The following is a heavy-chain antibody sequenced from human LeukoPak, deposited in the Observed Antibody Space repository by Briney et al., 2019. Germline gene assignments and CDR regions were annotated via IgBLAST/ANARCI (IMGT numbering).Heavy chain of an antibody. J-gene: IGHJ4*02. V-gene: IGHV4-59*12. CDR1: GGSISSYY. Sequence: SETLSLTCTVSGGSISSYYWSWIRQPPGKGLEWIGYIYYSGSTNYNPSLKSRVTISVDTSKNQFSLKVSSVTAADTAVYYCARVLRGGLEYFDYWGQGTLVTVSS. CDR2: IYYSGST. CDR3: ARVLRGGLEYFDY.